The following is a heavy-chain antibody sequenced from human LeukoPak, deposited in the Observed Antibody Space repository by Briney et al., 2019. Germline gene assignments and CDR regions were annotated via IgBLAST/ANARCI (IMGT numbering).Heavy chain of an antibody. Sequence: ASVKVSCKVSGYTFTDYYMHWVRQAPGQGLEWMGWINPNSGVTNYAQKFQGRVTLTRDTPINTAYMEVSGLTFDDTAVYYCARAHMTTVTLGDYWGQGTLVTVAS. D-gene: IGHD4-11*01. J-gene: IGHJ4*02. CDR1: GYTFTDYY. CDR2: INPNSGVT. CDR3: ARAHMTTVTLGDY. V-gene: IGHV1-2*02.